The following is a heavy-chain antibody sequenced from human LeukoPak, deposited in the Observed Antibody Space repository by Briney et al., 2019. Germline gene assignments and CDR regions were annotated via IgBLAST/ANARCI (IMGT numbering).Heavy chain of an antibody. J-gene: IGHJ4*02. CDR1: GYTFPSYG. CDR3: ARDVCTGATCNSGALFDY. D-gene: IGHD2-15*01. Sequence: SVTVSCKASGYTFPSYGITWVRQAPGQGLECMGWISPYSGNTDYAQKFQGRVTMTTDTSTTTAYMELRSLRSDDTAVYYCARDVCTGATCNSGALFDYWGQGTLGTVSS. V-gene: IGHV1-18*01. CDR2: ISPYSGNT.